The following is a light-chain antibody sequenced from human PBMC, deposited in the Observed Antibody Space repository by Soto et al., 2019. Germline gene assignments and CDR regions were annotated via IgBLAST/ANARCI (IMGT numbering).Light chain of an antibody. V-gene: IGKV3-15*01. J-gene: IGKJ4*01. Sequence: MTQSPAIVSVSPGERVTLSCRASQAISSNLAWYQLKPGQPPRLLFYSASARATGTSARFSCTGSGTEFTLTISSLQSEDVAIYYCQQYHDWPPLTFGGRTKVQIK. CDR2: SAS. CDR3: QQYHDWPPLT. CDR1: QAISSN.